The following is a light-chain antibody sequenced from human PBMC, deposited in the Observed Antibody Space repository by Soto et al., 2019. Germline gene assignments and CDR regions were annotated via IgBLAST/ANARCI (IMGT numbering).Light chain of an antibody. CDR3: QQYNSGPPLSAR. CDR2: GAS. J-gene: IGKJ2*03. V-gene: IGKV3D-15*01. CDR1: QSVSTN. Sequence: EIVMTQSPATLSVSLGERATLSCRASQSVSTNLAWYQHKPGQAPRLLIYGASARATGIPARFSGSGSRTEFTLTINSVQSEDFAVYYCQQYNSGPPLSARFGQGTKVDIK.